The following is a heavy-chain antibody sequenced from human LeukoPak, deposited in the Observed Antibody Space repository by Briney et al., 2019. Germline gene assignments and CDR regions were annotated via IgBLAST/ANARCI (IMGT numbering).Heavy chain of an antibody. J-gene: IGHJ4*02. CDR2: INHSGST. V-gene: IGHV4-34*01. CDR1: GGSFSGYY. D-gene: IGHD4-17*01. Sequence: SETLSLTCAVYGGSFSGYYWSWIRQPPGKGLEWIGEINHSGSTNYNPSLKSRVTISVDTSKNQFSLKLSSVTAADTAVYYCARWGSTVLDYWGQGTLVTVSS. CDR3: ARWGSTVLDY.